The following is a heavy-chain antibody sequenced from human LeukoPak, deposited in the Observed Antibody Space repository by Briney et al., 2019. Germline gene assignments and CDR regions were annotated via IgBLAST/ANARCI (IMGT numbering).Heavy chain of an antibody. D-gene: IGHD3-16*02. Sequence: GGSLRLSCAASGFTFSSYAMSWVRQAPGKGLEWVSAISGSGGSTYYADSVKGRFTISRDNSKNTLYLQMNSLRAEDTAVYYCARGVLRLGELSRFYFDYWGQGTLVTVSS. CDR3: ARGVLRLGELSRFYFDY. J-gene: IGHJ4*02. CDR2: ISGSGGST. V-gene: IGHV3-23*01. CDR1: GFTFSSYA.